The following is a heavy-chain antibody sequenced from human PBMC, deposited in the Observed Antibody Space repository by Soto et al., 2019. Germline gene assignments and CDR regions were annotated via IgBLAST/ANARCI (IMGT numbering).Heavy chain of an antibody. Sequence: ASVKVSCKASGYAFTSYGISWVRQAPGQGLEWMGWISAYNGNTNYAQKLQGRVTMTTDTSTSTAYMELRSLRSDDTAVYYCARDKYRGIAVADWGQGTLVTVSS. CDR3: ARDKYRGIAVAD. CDR1: GYAFTSYG. CDR2: ISAYNGNT. V-gene: IGHV1-18*01. D-gene: IGHD6-19*01. J-gene: IGHJ4*02.